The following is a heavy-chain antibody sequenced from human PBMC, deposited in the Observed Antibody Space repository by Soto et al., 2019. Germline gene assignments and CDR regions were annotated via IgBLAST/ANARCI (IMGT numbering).Heavy chain of an antibody. Sequence: GSSVKVSCKASGYTFTGHYIHWVRQAPEQGPEWMGEIGPESGATRYAQKFQGRVTMTRDKSITTVYMELKNLSPDDTAVYYCGRGRSGQIVVFYWGQGTPVTVSS. CDR2: IGPESGAT. V-gene: IGHV1-2*02. J-gene: IGHJ4*02. D-gene: IGHD1-26*01. CDR3: GRGRSGQIVVFY. CDR1: GYTFTGHY.